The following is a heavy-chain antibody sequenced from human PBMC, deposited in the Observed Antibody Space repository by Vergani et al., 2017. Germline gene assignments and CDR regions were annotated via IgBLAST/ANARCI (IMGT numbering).Heavy chain of an antibody. Sequence: EVQLVESGGGLVQPGGSLRLSCAASGFTVSSNYMSWVRQAPGKGLEWVSVIYSGGSTYYADSVKGRFTISRDNSKNTLYLQMNSWRAEDTAVYYCARGIPPRFGESYGMDVWGQGTTVTVSS. D-gene: IGHD3-10*02. CDR2: IYSGGST. CDR3: ARGIPPRFGESYGMDV. V-gene: IGHV3-66*02. J-gene: IGHJ6*02. CDR1: GFTVSSNY.